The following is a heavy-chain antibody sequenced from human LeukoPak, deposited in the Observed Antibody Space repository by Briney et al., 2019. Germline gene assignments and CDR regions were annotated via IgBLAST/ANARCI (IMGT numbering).Heavy chain of an antibody. J-gene: IGHJ4*02. CDR2: IYASGGT. D-gene: IGHD3-22*01. CDR3: ARAVYDTSGYYIDY. Sequence: PSETLSLTCTVSGGSINNYYWSWIRQPAGKGLEWIGRIYASGGTTHTPSLKSRVTMSVDTSKSQFSLKLSSVTAADTAVYYCARAVYDTSGYYIDYWGQGTLVTVSS. V-gene: IGHV4-4*07. CDR1: GGSINNYY.